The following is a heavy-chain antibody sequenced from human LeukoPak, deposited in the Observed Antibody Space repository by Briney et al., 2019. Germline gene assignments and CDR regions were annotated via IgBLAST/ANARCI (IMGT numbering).Heavy chain of an antibody. CDR1: GYSFTVYY. J-gene: IGHJ5*02. CDR3: ARGVAAAGSRLDP. D-gene: IGHD6-13*01. V-gene: IGHV1-2*02. Sequence: ASVKVSCKTSGYSFTVYYIHWVRQAPGQGFEWLGWINPNSGDTNYAQKFQDSVSMTRDTSINTAYMELSSLRLDDTAVYYCARGVAAAGSRLDPWGQGTLITVSS. CDR2: INPNSGDT.